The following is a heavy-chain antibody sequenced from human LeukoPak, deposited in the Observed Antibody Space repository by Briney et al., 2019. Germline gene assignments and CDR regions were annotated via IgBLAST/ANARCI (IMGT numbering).Heavy chain of an antibody. D-gene: IGHD3-3*01. CDR1: GGTFSSYA. Sequence: ASVKVSCKASGGTFSSYAISWVRQAPGQGLEWMGGIIPIFGTANYAQKFQGRVTITADKSTSTAYMELSSLRSEDTAVYYCARQKVHFGVVQYYFDYWGQGTLVTVSS. CDR2: IIPIFGTA. J-gene: IGHJ4*02. CDR3: ARQKVHFGVVQYYFDY. V-gene: IGHV1-69*06.